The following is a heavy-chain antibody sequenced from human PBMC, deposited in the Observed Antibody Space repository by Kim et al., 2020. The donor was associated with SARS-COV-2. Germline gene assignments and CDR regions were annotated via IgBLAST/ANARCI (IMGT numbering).Heavy chain of an antibody. CDR2: IYPGDPDT. J-gene: IGHJ5*01. CDR1: GYSFTSNW. Sequence: GESLKISCKASGYSFTSNWIAWVRQMPGKGLEWMGVIYPGDPDTRYSPSFQGQVTISADKSISTAYLHWSSLKASDTAMYFCARRGGRWFDSWGQGTLVTVSS. CDR3: ARRGGRWFDS. V-gene: IGHV5-51*01. D-gene: IGHD2-15*01.